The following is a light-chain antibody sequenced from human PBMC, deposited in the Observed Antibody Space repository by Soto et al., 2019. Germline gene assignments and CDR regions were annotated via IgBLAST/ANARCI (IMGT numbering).Light chain of an antibody. J-gene: IGLJ2*01. Sequence: QTVVTQSPSASASLGASVKLICTLSSGHSSYAIAWHQQQPEKGPRYLMNLNSDGSHSKGDGIPDRFSGSSSGAERYLTISSLQSEDEADYYCQTWGTGIQIFGGGTKLTVL. CDR3: QTWGTGIQI. V-gene: IGLV4-69*01. CDR2: LNSDGSH. CDR1: SGHSSYA.